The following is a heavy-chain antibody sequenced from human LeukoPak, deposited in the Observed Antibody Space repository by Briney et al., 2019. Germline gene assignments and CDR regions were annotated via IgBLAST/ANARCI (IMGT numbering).Heavy chain of an antibody. CDR3: ARHRSPTSSPFFDS. CDR1: GVSISDYY. J-gene: IGHJ5*01. CDR2: IYTSGNT. Sequence: PSETLSLTCTVSGVSISDYYCSWVRQPPGKGLEWLGYIYTSGNTNYNPSLKSRVTISADTSKNQFSLKLSSVTAADTAVYYRARHRSPTSSPFFDSWGQGTLVSVPS. V-gene: IGHV4-4*09. D-gene: IGHD2-2*01.